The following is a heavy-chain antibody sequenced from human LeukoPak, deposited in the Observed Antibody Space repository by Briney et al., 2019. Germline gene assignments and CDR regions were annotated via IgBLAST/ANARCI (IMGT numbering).Heavy chain of an antibody. V-gene: IGHV1-46*01. J-gene: IGHJ5*02. CDR3: ARGGYSNYVRLWFDP. CDR2: INPSGGST. CDR1: GYTFTGYY. Sequence: ASVKVSCKASGYTFTGYYMHWVRQAPGRGLEWMGIINPSGGSTSYAQKFQGRVTMTRDMSTSTVYMELSSLRSEDTAVYYCARGGYSNYVRLWFDPWGQGTLVTVSS. D-gene: IGHD4-11*01.